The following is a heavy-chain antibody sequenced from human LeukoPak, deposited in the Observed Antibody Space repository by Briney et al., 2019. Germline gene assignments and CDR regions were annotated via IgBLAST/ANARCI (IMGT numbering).Heavy chain of an antibody. D-gene: IGHD6-6*01. V-gene: IGHV3-23*01. Sequence: GGSLRPSCAASGFTFSSYAMSWVRQAPGKGLEWVSAISGSGGSTYYADSVKGRFTISRDNSKNTLYLQMNSLRAEDTAVYYCARGDSSSSGDYYFDYWGQGTLVTVSS. CDR1: GFTFSSYA. CDR2: ISGSGGST. CDR3: ARGDSSSSGDYYFDY. J-gene: IGHJ4*02.